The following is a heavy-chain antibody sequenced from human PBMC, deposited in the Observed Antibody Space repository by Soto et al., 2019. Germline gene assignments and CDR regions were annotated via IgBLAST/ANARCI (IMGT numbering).Heavy chain of an antibody. D-gene: IGHD2-2*01. CDR1: GFTFGDHA. J-gene: IGHJ6*02. CDR3: QYQLLTYYYGMDV. CDR2: IRSKAYGGTT. V-gene: IGHV3-49*03. Sequence: PGGSLRLSCIGSGFTFGDHAMSWFRQAPGKGLEWVGFIRSKAYGGTTEYAASVKGRFTISRDDSNSIAYLQMNSLKTEDTAVYYCQYQLLTYYYGMDVRGQGTTVTVSS.